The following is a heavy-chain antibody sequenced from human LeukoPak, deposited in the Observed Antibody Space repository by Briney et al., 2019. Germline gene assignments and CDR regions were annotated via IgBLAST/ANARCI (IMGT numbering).Heavy chain of an antibody. Sequence: GGSLRLSCAASGFTFSSYWMHWVRQAPGKGLVWVSRINPDGSTTTYADSVKGRFTISRDNAKNSLYLQMNSLRAEDTAVYYCARAHLTGVDAFDIWGQGTMVTVSS. D-gene: IGHD2-8*01. CDR2: INPDGSTT. V-gene: IGHV3-74*01. J-gene: IGHJ3*02. CDR1: GFTFSSYW. CDR3: ARAHLTGVDAFDI.